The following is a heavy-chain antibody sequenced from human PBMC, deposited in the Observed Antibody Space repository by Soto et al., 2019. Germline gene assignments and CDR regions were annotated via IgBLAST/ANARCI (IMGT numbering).Heavy chain of an antibody. CDR3: ARGVNDDS. D-gene: IGHD3-10*01. V-gene: IGHV3-53*01. Sequence: VKLVKSGGGLMQPGGSLRLSCAASGFSVGGNPMTWVRQAPGKGLEWVAVIHTGGSTFYADSVKGRFTISRDNSKNTVYLQMNSLSVGDTAIYFCARGVNDDSWGQGTLVTVSS. CDR2: IHTGGST. J-gene: IGHJ4*02. CDR1: GFSVGGNP.